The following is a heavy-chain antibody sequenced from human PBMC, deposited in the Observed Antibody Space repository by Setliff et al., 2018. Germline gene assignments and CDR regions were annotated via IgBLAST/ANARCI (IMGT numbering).Heavy chain of an antibody. J-gene: IGHJ4*02. Sequence: KSSETLSLTCTVSGGSISSGDYYWSWIRQPPGKGLEWVGNIGHTGSINYNPSLKSRLTISRDTSKNQVSLKLNSVTATDTAVYYCARDLGHGGDSDYWGQGVLVTVSS. CDR2: IGHTGSI. CDR1: GGSISSGDYY. CDR3: ARDLGHGGDSDY. D-gene: IGHD2-21*02. V-gene: IGHV4-39*07.